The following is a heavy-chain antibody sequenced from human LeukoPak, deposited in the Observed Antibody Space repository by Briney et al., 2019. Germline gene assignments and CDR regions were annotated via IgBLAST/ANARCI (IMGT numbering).Heavy chain of an antibody. V-gene: IGHV1-18*01. Sequence: ASVKVSCKASCYTFTSYGISWVRQAPGQGLEWMGWISAYNGNTNYAQKLQGRVTMTTDTSTSTAYMELRSLRSDDTAVYYCARDVNGIDIVVVVAATNWFDPWGQGTLVTVSS. CDR3: ARDVNGIDIVVVVAATNWFDP. CDR2: ISAYNGNT. J-gene: IGHJ5*02. CDR1: CYTFTSYG. D-gene: IGHD2-15*01.